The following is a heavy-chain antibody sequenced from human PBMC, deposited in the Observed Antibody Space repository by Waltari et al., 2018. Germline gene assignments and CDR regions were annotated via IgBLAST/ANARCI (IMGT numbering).Heavy chain of an antibody. J-gene: IGHJ3*02. CDR3: ARDLYYDFWSGWAFDI. CDR2: INTGNGNT. Sequence: QVQLVQSGAEVKKPGASVKVSCKASGYTFTSYAMHWVRQAPGQRLEWMGWINTGNGNTKYSKKFQGRVTITRDTSASTAYMELSSLRSEDAAVYYCARDLYYDFWSGWAFDIWGQGTMVTVSS. CDR1: GYTFTSYA. D-gene: IGHD3-3*01. V-gene: IGHV1-3*04.